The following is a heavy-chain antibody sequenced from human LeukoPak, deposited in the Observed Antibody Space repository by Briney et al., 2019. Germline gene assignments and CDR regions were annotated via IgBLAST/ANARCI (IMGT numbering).Heavy chain of an antibody. Sequence: SETLSLACAVYGGSFSGYYWSWIRQPPGKGLEWIGEINHSGSTNYNPSLKSRVTISVDTSKNQFSLKLSSVTAADTAVYYCARRDFWSGLDYWGQGTLVTVSS. V-gene: IGHV4-34*01. CDR2: INHSGST. CDR1: GGSFSGYY. D-gene: IGHD3-3*01. J-gene: IGHJ4*02. CDR3: ARRDFWSGLDY.